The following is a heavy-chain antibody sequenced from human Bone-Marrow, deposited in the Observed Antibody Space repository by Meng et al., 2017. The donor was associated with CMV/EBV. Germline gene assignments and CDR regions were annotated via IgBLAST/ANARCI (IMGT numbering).Heavy chain of an antibody. D-gene: IGHD4-23*01. CDR3: ARVYGGNSGLDY. J-gene: IGHJ4*02. Sequence: GESLKISCAASGFTFSSYAMTWVRQAPGKGLQWVSTVSGTGRNTYYADSVKGRFTISRDNAKNTLYLQMNSLRAEDTAVYYCARVYGGNSGLDYWGQGTLVTVSS. V-gene: IGHV3-23*01. CDR1: GFTFSSYA. CDR2: VSGTGRNT.